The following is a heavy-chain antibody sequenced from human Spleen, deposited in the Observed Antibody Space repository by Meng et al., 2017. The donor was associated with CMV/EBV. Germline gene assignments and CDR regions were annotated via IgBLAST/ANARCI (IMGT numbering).Heavy chain of an antibody. J-gene: IGHJ4*02. Sequence: GVGVGSVRQPPGEALEWLAGLYWNDAERYNPSLKIRLTITMDTSKIQMILTMANMNPVDNATYFCARPIYCDGIGYFFDYWGQGTLVTVSS. V-gene: IGHV2-5*01. CDR3: ARPIYCDGIGYFFDY. D-gene: IGHD3-22*01. CDR1: GVG. CDR2: LYWNDAE.